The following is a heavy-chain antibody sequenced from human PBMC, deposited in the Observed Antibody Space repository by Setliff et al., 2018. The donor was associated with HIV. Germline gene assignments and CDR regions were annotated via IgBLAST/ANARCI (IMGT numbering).Heavy chain of an antibody. CDR2: IYSGGST. CDR3: ARGRWLQQHYYFDY. V-gene: IGHV3-66*01. CDR1: GFTFSSYS. D-gene: IGHD5-12*01. J-gene: IGHJ4*02. Sequence: GGSLRLSCAASGFTFSSYSMNWVRQTPGKGLEWVSVIYSGGSTYYADSVKGRFTISRDNAKNSLYLQMNSLRAEDTAIYYCARGRWLQQHYYFDYWGQGTLVTVSS.